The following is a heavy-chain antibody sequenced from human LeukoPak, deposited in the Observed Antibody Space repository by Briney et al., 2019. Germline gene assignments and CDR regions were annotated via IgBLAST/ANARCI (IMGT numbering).Heavy chain of an antibody. Sequence: SVKVSCKASGFTFTSSPMHWVRQPRGQRLEWIGWIVVDSVNTNYAQKFQERVTITRDVSRNTAYMELSSLRSEDTAVYYCATGSGWYSPDYWGQGTLVTFST. J-gene: IGHJ4*02. D-gene: IGHD6-19*01. V-gene: IGHV1-58*02. CDR1: GFTFTSSP. CDR3: ATGSGWYSPDY. CDR2: IVVDSVNT.